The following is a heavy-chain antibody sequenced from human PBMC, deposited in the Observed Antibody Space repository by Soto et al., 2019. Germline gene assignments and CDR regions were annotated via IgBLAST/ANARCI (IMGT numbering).Heavy chain of an antibody. V-gene: IGHV1-3*01. D-gene: IGHD3-22*01. Sequence: QVQVVQSGAEVKKPGASVKVSCKTSGYTFNKYPIHWVRQAPGQGLEWMGWINPGNGDTGYSQKFQDRVTITRDTSASTAYIDLSSLRSEDTAVYYCARKDYYDSGMYYFDYWGQGTLVTVSS. CDR3: ARKDYYDSGMYYFDY. CDR2: INPGNGDT. CDR1: GYTFNKYP. J-gene: IGHJ4*02.